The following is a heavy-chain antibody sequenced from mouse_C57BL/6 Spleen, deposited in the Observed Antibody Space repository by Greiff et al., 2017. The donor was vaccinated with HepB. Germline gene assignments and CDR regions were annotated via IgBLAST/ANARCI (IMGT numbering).Heavy chain of an antibody. J-gene: IGHJ2*01. CDR1: GYAFSSSW. V-gene: IGHV1-82*01. CDR3: ATYYSNLNLYYFDY. CDR2: IYPGDGDT. D-gene: IGHD2-5*01. Sequence: VKLQESGPELVKPGASVKISCKASGYAFSSSWMNWVKQRPGKGLEWIGRIYPGDGDTNYNGKFKGKATLTADKSSSTAYMQLSSLTSEDSAVYFCATYYSNLNLYYFDYWGQGTTLTVSS.